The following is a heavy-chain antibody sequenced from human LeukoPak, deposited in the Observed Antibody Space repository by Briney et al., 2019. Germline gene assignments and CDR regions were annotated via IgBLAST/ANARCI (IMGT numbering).Heavy chain of an antibody. CDR3: ARVVLLWFGELPDFDY. J-gene: IGHJ4*02. Sequence: ASVKVSCKASGYTFTGYYMHWVRQAPGQGLEWMGWINPNSGGTNYAQKFQGRVTMTRDTSISTAYMELSRLRSDDTAVYYCARVVLLWFGELPDFDYWGQGTLVTVSS. CDR2: INPNSGGT. V-gene: IGHV1-2*02. D-gene: IGHD3-10*01. CDR1: GYTFTGYY.